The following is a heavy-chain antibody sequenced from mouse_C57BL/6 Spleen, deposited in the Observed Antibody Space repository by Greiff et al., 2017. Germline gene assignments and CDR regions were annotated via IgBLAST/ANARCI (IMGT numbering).Heavy chain of an antibody. V-gene: IGHV5-16*01. CDR3: ARVRGVYYFDY. CDR2: INYDGSST. J-gene: IGHJ2*01. Sequence: EVKLEESEGGLVQPGSSMKLSCTASGFTFRDYYMACVRPVPEKALDLVANINYDGSSTYYLDSLTIRFIISRDNAKNIRYLQMSSLKSEDTATYYCARVRGVYYFDYWGQGTTLTVSS. CDR1: GFTFRDYY.